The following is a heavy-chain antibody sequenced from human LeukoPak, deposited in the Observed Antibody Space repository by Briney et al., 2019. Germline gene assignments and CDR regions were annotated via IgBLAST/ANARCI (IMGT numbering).Heavy chain of an antibody. CDR1: GFTFSSYE. Sequence: GGSLRLSCAASGFTFSSYEMNWVRQAPGKGLEWVSYISSSGSTIYYADSVKGRFTISRDNAKNSLYLQMNSLRAEDTAVYYCARPYGDYYYYYYMDVWGKGTTVTVFS. CDR2: ISSSGSTI. J-gene: IGHJ6*03. V-gene: IGHV3-48*03. CDR3: ARPYGDYYYYYYMDV. D-gene: IGHD4-17*01.